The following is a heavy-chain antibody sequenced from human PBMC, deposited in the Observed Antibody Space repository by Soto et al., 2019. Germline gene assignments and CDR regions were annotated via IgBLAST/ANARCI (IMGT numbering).Heavy chain of an antibody. CDR3: ARGVTTVTTFDY. J-gene: IGHJ4*02. Sequence: PSETLSLTCVVSGGSLSSGGYSCNWIRQPPGKGLEWIGYIYHSGSTYYNPSLKSRVTISVDRSKNQFSLKLSSVTAADTAVYYCARGVTTVTTFDYWGQGTLVTVSS. D-gene: IGHD4-17*01. CDR2: IYHSGST. V-gene: IGHV4-30-2*01. CDR1: GGSLSSGGYS.